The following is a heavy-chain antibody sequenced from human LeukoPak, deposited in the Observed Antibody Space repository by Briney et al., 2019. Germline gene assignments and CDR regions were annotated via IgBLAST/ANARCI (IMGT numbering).Heavy chain of an antibody. Sequence: GGSLRLSCAASGFTFSNDGMHWVRQAPGRGLEWVALISYDVSDKHYADSVKGRFTVSRDNSKNTLYLQMNSLSRDDTAVYYCVGVGGYDSSGFLDYWGQGTLVTVSS. D-gene: IGHD3-22*01. CDR1: GFTFSNDG. V-gene: IGHV3-30*03. CDR3: VGVGGYDSSGFLDY. J-gene: IGHJ4*02. CDR2: ISYDVSDK.